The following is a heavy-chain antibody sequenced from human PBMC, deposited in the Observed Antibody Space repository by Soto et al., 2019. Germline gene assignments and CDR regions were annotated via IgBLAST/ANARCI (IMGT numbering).Heavy chain of an antibody. CDR1: GFTFSSHS. CDR3: AREQFAVTTPYWYFDL. J-gene: IGHJ2*01. Sequence: EVQLVESGGGLVQPGGSLRLSCAASGFTFSSHSMNWVRQAPGKGLEWVSYISSSSSTIYYADSVKGRFTISRDNAKNSLYLQMNSLRDEDTAVYYCAREQFAVTTPYWYFDLWGRGTLVTVSS. D-gene: IGHD4-4*01. CDR2: ISSSSSTI. V-gene: IGHV3-48*02.